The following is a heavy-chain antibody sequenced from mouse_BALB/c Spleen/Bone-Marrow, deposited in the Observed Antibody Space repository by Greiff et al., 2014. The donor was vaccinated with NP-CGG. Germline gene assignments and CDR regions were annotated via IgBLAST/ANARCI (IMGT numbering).Heavy chain of an antibody. CDR1: GYTFTNYY. D-gene: IGHD2-1*01. J-gene: IGHJ3*01. Sequence: ESGAELVKPGASVRLSCKASGYTFTNYYMYWVKQRPGQGLEWIGGINPSNGGTNFNEKFKSKATLTVDKSSNTTYMQLSSLTSEDSAVYYCTRSGNYLFAYWGQGTLVTVSA. V-gene: IGHV1S81*02. CDR2: INPSNGGT. CDR3: TRSGNYLFAY.